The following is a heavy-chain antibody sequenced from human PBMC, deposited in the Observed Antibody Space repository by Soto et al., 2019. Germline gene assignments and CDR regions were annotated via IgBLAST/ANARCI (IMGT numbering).Heavy chain of an antibody. J-gene: IGHJ4*02. CDR2: IYYGGST. V-gene: IGHV4-39*01. D-gene: IGHD2-21*01. Sequence: QLQLQESGPGLVKPSETLSLTCTVSVGSISSSSYYWGWLRQPPGKGLEWIGSIYYGGSTYYNPSLNRRVTISVDTSKTQSSLKLSSVTAPDTAVYYCASDSVGLDYWGQGTLVTVSS. CDR1: VGSISSSSYY. CDR3: ASDSVGLDY.